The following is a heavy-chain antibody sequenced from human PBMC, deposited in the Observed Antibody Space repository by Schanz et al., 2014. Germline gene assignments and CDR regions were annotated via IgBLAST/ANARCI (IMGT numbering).Heavy chain of an antibody. D-gene: IGHD6-6*01. Sequence: QVQLVQSGGEMKKPGASVKVSCKASGYTFSSYGITWVRQAPGQGLEWVGWISPYTGNTHYFDKMEGRVTMTTDTSTSTAYMELRSLRSDDTALYYCTRDQSPYTNSSDVRYFDYWGQGSLVTVSS. V-gene: IGHV1-18*01. CDR1: GYTFSSYG. CDR2: ISPYTGNT. J-gene: IGHJ4*02. CDR3: TRDQSPYTNSSDVRYFDY.